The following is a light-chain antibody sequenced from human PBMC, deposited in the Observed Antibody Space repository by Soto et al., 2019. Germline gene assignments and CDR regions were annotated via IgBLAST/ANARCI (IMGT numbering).Light chain of an antibody. J-gene: IGKJ4*01. CDR3: QQYGSSPLT. Sequence: EIVLTQSPDTLSLSSGERATLSCRASQRISNYYLAWYHQKPGQAPRLLIYGASSRDTGVPDRFSGSGSGTDFTLTISRLEPEDFAVYYCQQYGSSPLTFGGGTKVEIK. CDR1: QRISNYY. V-gene: IGKV3-20*01. CDR2: GAS.